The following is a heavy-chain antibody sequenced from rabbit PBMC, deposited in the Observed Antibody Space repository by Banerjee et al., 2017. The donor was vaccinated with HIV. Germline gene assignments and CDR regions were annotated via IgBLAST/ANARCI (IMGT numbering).Heavy chain of an antibody. D-gene: IGHD4-1*01. CDR3: AIMNSRGWGDFNL. CDR1: GFSFSSRYW. Sequence: QEQLEESGGDLVKPEGSLTLTCTASGFSFSSRYWICWVRQAPGKGLEWTGCIYTGDGDTYYASWAKGRFTISKTSSTTVTLQMTSLTAADTATYFCAIMNSRGWGDFNLWGPGTLVTVS. J-gene: IGHJ4*01. CDR2: IYTGDGDT. V-gene: IGHV1S45*01.